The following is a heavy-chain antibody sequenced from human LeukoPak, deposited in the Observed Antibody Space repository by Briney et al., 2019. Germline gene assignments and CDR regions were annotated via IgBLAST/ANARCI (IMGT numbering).Heavy chain of an antibody. CDR3: ARPRLGGWRGPFDY. J-gene: IGHJ4*02. Sequence: SETLSLTCAVYGGSFSGYYWSWIRQPPGKGLEWIGEINHSGSTNYNPPLKSRVTISVDTSKNQFSLKLSSVTAADTAVYYCARPRLGGWRGPFDYWGQGTLVTVSS. CDR1: GGSFSGYY. V-gene: IGHV4-34*01. D-gene: IGHD3-16*01. CDR2: INHSGST.